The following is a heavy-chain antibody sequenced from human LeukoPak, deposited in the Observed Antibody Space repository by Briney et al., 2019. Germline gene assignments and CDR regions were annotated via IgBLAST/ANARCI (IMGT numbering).Heavy chain of an antibody. CDR2: ISSSGSTI. J-gene: IGHJ6*03. V-gene: IGHV3-11*04. D-gene: IGHD6-25*01. CDR3: ARVAAAKSGPMRYYYYYYMDV. CDR1: GFTFSDYY. Sequence: GGSLRLSCAASGFTFSDYYMSWIRQAPGKGLEWVSYISSSGSTIYYADSVKGRFTISRDNAKNSLYLQMNSLRAEDTAVYYCARVAAAKSGPMRYYYYYYMDVWGKGTTVTISS.